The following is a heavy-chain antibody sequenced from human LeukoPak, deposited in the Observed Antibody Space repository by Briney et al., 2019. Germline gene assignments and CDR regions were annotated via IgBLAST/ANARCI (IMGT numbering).Heavy chain of an antibody. CDR3: ARGGGRAGRDSSGYPNFDY. V-gene: IGHV4-31*03. D-gene: IGHD3-22*01. J-gene: IGHJ4*02. Sequence: SQTLSFTCTVSGGSISSGGYSWSWIRQHPGKCLEWTGCIYSSGSTYYNPSLKSRVTISVDTSKNQFSLQLSSVTAADTAVYYCARGGGRAGRDSSGYPNFDYWGQGTLVTVSS. CDR1: GGSISSGGYS. CDR2: IYSSGST.